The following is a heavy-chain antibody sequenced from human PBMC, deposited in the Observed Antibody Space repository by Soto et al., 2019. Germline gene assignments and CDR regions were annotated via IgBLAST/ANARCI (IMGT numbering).Heavy chain of an antibody. D-gene: IGHD3-22*01. CDR1: GYSFISYW. CDR2: IYPGDSDT. J-gene: IGHJ4*02. CDR3: ATLVYDSSGYLYFDY. V-gene: IGHV5-51*01. Sequence: GESLKISCKGSGYSFISYWIGWVRQMPGKGLEWMGIIYPGDSDTRYSPSFQGQVTISADKSISTAYLQWSSLKASDTAMYYCATLVYDSSGYLYFDYWGQGTLVTRLL.